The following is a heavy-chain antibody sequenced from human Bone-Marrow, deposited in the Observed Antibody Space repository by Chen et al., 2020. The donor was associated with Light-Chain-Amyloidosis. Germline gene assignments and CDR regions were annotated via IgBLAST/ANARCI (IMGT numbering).Heavy chain of an antibody. V-gene: IGHV3-15*01. CDR2: IKSDADGGTT. J-gene: IGHJ4*02. CDR1: GFTFSGAW. CDR3: TTDGRTDY. Sequence: EVKLVESGGGLVKPGGSLRLSCAASGFTFSGAWMSWVRQAPGKGLEWLGRIKSDADGGTTDYSVPVQGRFSISRDDSKKTLYLPMSSLKIEDTAMYYCTTDGRTDYWGQGTLVTVSS.